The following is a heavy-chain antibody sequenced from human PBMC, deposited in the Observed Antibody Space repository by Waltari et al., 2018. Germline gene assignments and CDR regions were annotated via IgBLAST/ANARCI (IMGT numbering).Heavy chain of an antibody. CDR2: ISYDGSNK. J-gene: IGHJ4*02. CDR1: GFPFSSSA. V-gene: IGHV3-30-3*01. D-gene: IGHD1-1*01. CDR3: ARDRKKLEPYYFDY. Sequence: QVQLVESGGGVVQPGRSLRLSCAASGFPFSSSAMHWVRQAPGKGLEWVAVISYDGSNKYYADSVKGRFTISRDNSKNTLYLQMNSLRAEDTAVYYCARDRKKLEPYYFDYWGQGTLVTVSS.